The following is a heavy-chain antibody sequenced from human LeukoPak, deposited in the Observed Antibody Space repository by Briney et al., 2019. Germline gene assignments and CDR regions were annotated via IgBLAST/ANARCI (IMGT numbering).Heavy chain of an antibody. Sequence: ASVTVSCKASGGTFSSYAISWVRQAPGQGLEWMGGIIPIFGTANYAQKFQGRVTITADESTSTAYMELSSLRSEDTAVYYCASPIAARPDYYYYGMDVWGQGTTVTVSS. J-gene: IGHJ6*02. CDR2: IIPIFGTA. D-gene: IGHD6-6*01. CDR3: ASPIAARPDYYYYGMDV. V-gene: IGHV1-69*13. CDR1: GGTFSSYA.